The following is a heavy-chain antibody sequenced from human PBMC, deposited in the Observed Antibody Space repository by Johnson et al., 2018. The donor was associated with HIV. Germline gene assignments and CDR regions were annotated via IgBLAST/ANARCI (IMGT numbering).Heavy chain of an antibody. Sequence: QVQLLESGGGVVQPGRSLRLSCAASGFTFSSYAMHWVRQAPGQGLEGVAVISYAGSNKYYADSVKGRFTISRDNSKTTLYLQMNSLRAEDTAVYYCAREFSVTPEAFDIWGQGTMVTVSS. CDR1: GFTFSSYA. D-gene: IGHD1-14*01. CDR2: ISYAGSNK. CDR3: AREFSVTPEAFDI. V-gene: IGHV3-30-3*01. J-gene: IGHJ3*02.